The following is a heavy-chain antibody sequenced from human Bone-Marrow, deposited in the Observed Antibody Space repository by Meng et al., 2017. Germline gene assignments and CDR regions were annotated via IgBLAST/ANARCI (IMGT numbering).Heavy chain of an antibody. CDR3: ARDLGTMVRGVVYYYYYYGMDV. J-gene: IGHJ6*02. D-gene: IGHD3-10*01. CDR2: IWYDGSNK. V-gene: IGHV3-33*01. CDR1: GFTFSSYG. Sequence: GGSLRLSCAASGFTFSSYGMHWVRQAPGKGLEWVAVIWYDGSNKYYADSVKGRFTISRDNSKNTLYLQMNSLRAEDTAVYYCARDLGTMVRGVVYYYYYYGMDVWGQGTTVTVSS.